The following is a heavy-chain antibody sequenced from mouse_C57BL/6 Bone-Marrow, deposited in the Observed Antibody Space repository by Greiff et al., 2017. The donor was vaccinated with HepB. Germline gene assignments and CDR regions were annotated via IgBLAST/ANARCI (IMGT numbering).Heavy chain of an antibody. J-gene: IGHJ2*01. CDR3: TPILPGDY. CDR2: IDPENGDT. V-gene: IGHV14-4*01. Sequence: VQLQQSGAELVRPGASVKLSCTASGFNIKDDYMHWVKQRPEQGLEWIGWIDPENGDTEYASKFQGKATIPADTSSNTAYLQLSSLTSEDTAVYYWTPILPGDYWGQGTTLTVSS. CDR1: GFNIKDDY.